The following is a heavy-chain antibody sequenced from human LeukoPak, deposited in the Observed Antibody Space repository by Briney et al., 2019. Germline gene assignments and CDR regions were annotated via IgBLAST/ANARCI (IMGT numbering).Heavy chain of an antibody. J-gene: IGHJ6*02. CDR2: IIPIFGTA. CDR1: GGTFSSYA. D-gene: IGHD2-8*02. Sequence: SVKVSCKASGGTFSSYAISWVRQAPGQGLEWMGGIIPIFGTANYAQKFQGRVTITADESTSTAYMELSSLRSEDTAVYYCARDKVVYASYYYYYYGMDVWGQGTTVTVSS. V-gene: IGHV1-69*01. CDR3: ARDKVVYASYYYYYYGMDV.